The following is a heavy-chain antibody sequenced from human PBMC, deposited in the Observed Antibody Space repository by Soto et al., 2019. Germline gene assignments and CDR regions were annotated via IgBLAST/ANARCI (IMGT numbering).Heavy chain of an antibody. V-gene: IGHV3-64D*06. Sequence: GGSLRLSCSASGFTFSSYAMHWVRQAPGKGLEYVSAISSNGGSTYYADSVKGRFTISRDNSKNTLYLQMSSLRAEDTAVYYCAKDGYENWFDSWGQGTMVTVSS. J-gene: IGHJ5*01. CDR3: AKDGYENWFDS. CDR2: ISSNGGST. CDR1: GFTFSSYA. D-gene: IGHD5-12*01.